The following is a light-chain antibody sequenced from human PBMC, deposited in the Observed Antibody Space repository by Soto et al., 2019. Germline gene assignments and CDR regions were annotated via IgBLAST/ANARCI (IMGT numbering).Light chain of an antibody. CDR2: KAS. V-gene: IGKV1-5*03. CDR3: QHYNVYSRT. J-gene: IGKJ1*01. Sequence: DIQMTQSPSTLSAFVGDRVTITCRASQSVRSWLAWHQQKPGKAPKLLIYKASSLESGVPSRFSGSGSGTEFTLTISSLQPDDFATYYCQHYNVYSRTFGQGTKMEI. CDR1: QSVRSW.